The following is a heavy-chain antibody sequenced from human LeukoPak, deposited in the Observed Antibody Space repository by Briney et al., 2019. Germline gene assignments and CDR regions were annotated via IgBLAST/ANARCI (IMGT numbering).Heavy chain of an antibody. D-gene: IGHD1/OR15-1a*01. CDR2: IYSSGST. Sequence: SETLSLTCTVSSGSISSYYWSWIRQPPGKGLEWIGYIYSSGSTNYNPSLKSRVTLSVDTSKNQFSLKLSSVTAADTAVYYCAKATNNKIDPWGQGTLVTVSS. CDR1: SGSISSYY. J-gene: IGHJ5*02. V-gene: IGHV4-59*01. CDR3: AKATNNKIDP.